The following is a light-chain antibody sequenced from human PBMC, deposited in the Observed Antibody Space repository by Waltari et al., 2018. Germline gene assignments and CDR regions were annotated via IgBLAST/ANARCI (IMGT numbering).Light chain of an antibody. CDR3: QVWDSSDDHVV. Sequence: SYVLTQPPSVSVAPGQTATIACGENNIGSKSVHWYQQKPGQAPVLGVYEDSDRPPGIPERFSGSNSGTATLTISGVEGGDEADYYCQVWDSSDDHVVFGGGAKLTVL. V-gene: IGLV3-21*02. CDR1: NIGSKS. J-gene: IGLJ2*01. CDR2: EDS.